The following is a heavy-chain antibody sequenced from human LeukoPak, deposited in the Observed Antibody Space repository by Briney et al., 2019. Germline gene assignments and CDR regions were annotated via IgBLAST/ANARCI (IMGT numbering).Heavy chain of an antibody. Sequence: GGSLRLSCAASGFTFSSYGMNWVRQAPGKGLEWVSGISGSGGTTYYADSVKGRFTISRDNSKNTLSLQVSSLRAEDTAVYYCAKTSGYHSDGGQGTLVTASS. CDR3: AKTSGYHSD. V-gene: IGHV3-23*01. J-gene: IGHJ4*02. D-gene: IGHD3-22*01. CDR1: GFTFSSYG. CDR2: ISGSGGTT.